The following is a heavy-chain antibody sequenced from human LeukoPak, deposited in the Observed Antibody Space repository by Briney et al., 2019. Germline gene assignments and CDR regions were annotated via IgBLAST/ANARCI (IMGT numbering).Heavy chain of an antibody. CDR3: AGGGVGALRFDAFDI. CDR1: GGTFSNYA. J-gene: IGHJ3*02. D-gene: IGHD4-17*01. CDR2: IIPIFVTA. Sequence: GASVKVSCKASGGTFSNYAISWGRQAPGQGLEWMGGIIPIFVTANYAQKFQGRVTITAGKSPSTAYMELSSLRSEDTAVYYCAGGGVGALRFDAFDIWGQGTMVTVSS. V-gene: IGHV1-69*06.